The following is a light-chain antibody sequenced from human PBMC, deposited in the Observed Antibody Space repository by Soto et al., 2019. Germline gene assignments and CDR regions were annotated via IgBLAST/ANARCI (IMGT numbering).Light chain of an antibody. J-gene: IGKJ3*01. Sequence: DIQMTQSPTSLSASVGDRVTITCQASQGIRNFVAWYQQKPGKAPKLLLYAASTLQSGVPSRFSGSGSGTDFTLTINSLQPEDVATYSCQKYSSVPVFGPGTKVEIK. CDR1: QGIRNF. V-gene: IGKV1-27*01. CDR3: QKYSSVPV. CDR2: AAS.